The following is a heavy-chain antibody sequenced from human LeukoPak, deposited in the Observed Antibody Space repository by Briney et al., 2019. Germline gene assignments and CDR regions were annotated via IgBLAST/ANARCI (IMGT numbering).Heavy chain of an antibody. CDR3: ARNYYYDSSGYGNYYYYMDV. J-gene: IGHJ6*03. Sequence: PGGSLRLSCAASGFTFSSYSMNWVRQAPGKGLEWVSSISSSSSYIYYADSVKGRFTISRDNAKNSLYLQMNSLRAEDTAVYYCARNYYYDSSGYGNYYYYMDVWGKGTTVTISS. CDR2: ISSSSSYI. CDR1: GFTFSSYS. V-gene: IGHV3-21*01. D-gene: IGHD3-22*01.